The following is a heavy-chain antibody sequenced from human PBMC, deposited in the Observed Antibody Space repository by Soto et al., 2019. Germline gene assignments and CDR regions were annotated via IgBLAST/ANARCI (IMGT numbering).Heavy chain of an antibody. Sequence: QVQLQQSGPGLVKPSQTLSLTCAISGDSVSSNSAAWNWIRQSPSRGLEWLGRTYYRSKWYNDYAVSVKSRITINPDTSKNQFSLQLNSVTPEDTAVYYCSYMYCSSTSCPGPWFDPWGQGTLVTVSS. J-gene: IGHJ5*02. CDR3: SYMYCSSTSCPGPWFDP. CDR2: TYYRSKWYN. D-gene: IGHD2-2*01. V-gene: IGHV6-1*01. CDR1: GDSVSSNSAA.